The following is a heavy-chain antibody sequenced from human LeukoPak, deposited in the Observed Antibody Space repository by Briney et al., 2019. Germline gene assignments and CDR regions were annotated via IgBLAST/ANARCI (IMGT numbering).Heavy chain of an antibody. Sequence: SETLSLTRAVYGGSFRGYYWSWIPQPPGKGVGGIGEINHSGSSNYNPSLKSRVTISVDTSKNQFSLKLSSVTAADTAVYYCARGEDGDYYFQHWGQGTLVTVSS. CDR3: ARGEDGDYYFQH. J-gene: IGHJ1*01. D-gene: IGHD4-17*01. V-gene: IGHV4-34*01. CDR1: GGSFRGYY. CDR2: INHSGSS.